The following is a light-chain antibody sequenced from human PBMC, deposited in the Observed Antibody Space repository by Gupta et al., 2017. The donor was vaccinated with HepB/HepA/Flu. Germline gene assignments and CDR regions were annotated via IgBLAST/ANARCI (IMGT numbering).Light chain of an antibody. V-gene: IGLV7-43*01. CDR1: TGAVTNTYY. J-gene: IGLJ1*01. CDR3: LLYCGGAQHYV. Sequence: QTVVTQEPSLTVSPGGTVTLTCASSTGAVTNTYYPSWFQQKPGPAPRALIYSSIKKHSWTPARFSGSLLGGKAVLTLSGAQPEDEAEYYCLLYCGGAQHYVFGNGTKVTVL. CDR2: SSI.